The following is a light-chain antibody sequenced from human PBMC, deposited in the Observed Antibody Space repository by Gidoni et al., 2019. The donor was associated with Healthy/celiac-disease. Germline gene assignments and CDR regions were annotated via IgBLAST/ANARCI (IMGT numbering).Light chain of an antibody. CDR2: DAP. V-gene: IGKV3-11*01. CDR1: PSVSSY. J-gene: IGKJ5*01. Sequence: EIVLTQSPATLSLSPGERATLSCRACPSVSSYLAWYHQTPGQAPRLLIYDAPSRATGIPARFSGSGSGTDFTLTISRLEPEDFAVYYCQQRSNWPRSTFGQGTRLEIK. CDR3: QQRSNWPRST.